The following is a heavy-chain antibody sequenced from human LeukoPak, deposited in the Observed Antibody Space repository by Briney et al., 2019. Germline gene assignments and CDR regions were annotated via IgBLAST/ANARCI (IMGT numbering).Heavy chain of an antibody. CDR3: ARDKDDYLLYGMDV. J-gene: IGHJ6*02. Sequence: ASVKVSCKASGCTFTGYYMHWVRQAPGQGLEWMGWINPNSGGTNYAQKFQGRVTMTRDTSISTAYMELSRLRSDDTAVYYCARDKDDYLLYGMDVWGQGTTVTVSS. CDR2: INPNSGGT. V-gene: IGHV1-2*02. CDR1: GCTFTGYY. D-gene: IGHD5-12*01.